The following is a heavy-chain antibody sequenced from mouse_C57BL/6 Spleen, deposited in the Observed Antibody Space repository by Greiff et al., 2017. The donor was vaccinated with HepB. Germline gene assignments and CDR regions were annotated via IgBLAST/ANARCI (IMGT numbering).Heavy chain of an antibody. CDR3: DHDGYYLYYAMDY. V-gene: IGHV5-17*01. J-gene: IGHJ4*01. Sequence: EVKLMESGGGLVKPGGSLKLSCAASGFTFSDYGMHWVRQAPEKGLEWVAYISSGSSTIYYADTVKGRFTISRDNAKNTLFLQMTSLRSEDTAMYYCDHDGYYLYYAMDYWGQGTSVTVSS. CDR2: ISSGSSTI. D-gene: IGHD2-3*01. CDR1: GFTFSDYG.